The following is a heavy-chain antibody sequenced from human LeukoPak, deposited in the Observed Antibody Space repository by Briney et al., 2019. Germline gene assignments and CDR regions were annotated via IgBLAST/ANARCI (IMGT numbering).Heavy chain of an antibody. CDR2: ISGSGGST. V-gene: IGHV3-23*01. J-gene: IGHJ6*02. CDR1: GFTFSSYW. Sequence: GGSLRLSCAASGFTFSSYWMSWVRQAPGKGLEWVSAISGSGGSTYYADSVKGRFTISRDNSKNTLYLQMNSLRAEDTAVYYCAKGYSSSWYWYYYGMDVWGQGTTVTVS. D-gene: IGHD6-13*01. CDR3: AKGYSSSWYWYYYGMDV.